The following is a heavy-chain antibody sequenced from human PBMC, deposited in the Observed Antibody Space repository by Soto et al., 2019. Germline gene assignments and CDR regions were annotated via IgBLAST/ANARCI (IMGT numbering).Heavy chain of an antibody. J-gene: IGHJ5*02. CDR1: GYTFTSYG. CDR2: ISAYNGNT. Sequence: ASVKVSCKASGYTFTSYGISWVRQAPGQGLEWMGWISAYNGNTNYAQKLQGRVTMTTDTSTSTAYMELRSLRSDDTAVYYCAREPHRAAKGKNWFDPWGQGTLVTVSS. CDR3: AREPHRAAKGKNWFDP. D-gene: IGHD6-25*01. V-gene: IGHV1-18*01.